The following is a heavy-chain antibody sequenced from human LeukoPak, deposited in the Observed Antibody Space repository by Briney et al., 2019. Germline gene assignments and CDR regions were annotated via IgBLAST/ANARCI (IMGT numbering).Heavy chain of an antibody. CDR3: ARGENSKTYPVSGY. J-gene: IGHJ4*02. CDR1: GFTFSSYG. Sequence: GKSLRLSCAASGFTFSSYGMHWVRQAPGKGPKWVAVISSDGSSKYYIDSVKGRFTISRDNSKNTLFLQMNSLRAEDTAVYYCARGENSKTYPVSGYWGQGTLVTVSS. V-gene: IGHV3-30*03. D-gene: IGHD2/OR15-2a*01. CDR2: ISSDGSSK.